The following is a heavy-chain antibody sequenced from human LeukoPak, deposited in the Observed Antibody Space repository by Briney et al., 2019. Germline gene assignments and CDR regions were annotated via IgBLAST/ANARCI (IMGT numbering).Heavy chain of an antibody. Sequence: PGGSLRLSCAASGFTFSSYAMSWVRQAPGKGLEWVSTISGSGGVIHYADSVKGPFTISRDNSKNTLYLQMSSLRVEDTAVYFCVKEGGYYYFQYWGQGTPVTVSS. J-gene: IGHJ4*02. CDR1: GFTFSSYA. CDR3: VKEGGYYYFQY. D-gene: IGHD3-22*01. V-gene: IGHV3-23*01. CDR2: ISGSGGVI.